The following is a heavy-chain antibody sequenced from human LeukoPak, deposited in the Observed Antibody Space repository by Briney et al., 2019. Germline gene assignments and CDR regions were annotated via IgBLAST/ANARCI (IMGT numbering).Heavy chain of an antibody. CDR3: AKAPGGDYYYFDY. J-gene: IGHJ4*02. Sequence: GGSLRLSCAASGFTFSDYYMSWIRQAPGKGLEWVSYISSSGSTIYYADSVKGRFTISRDNSKNTLYLQMNSLRAEDTAVYYCAKAPGGDYYYFDYWGQGTLVTVSS. CDR1: GFTFSDYY. CDR2: ISSSGSTI. V-gene: IGHV3-11*01. D-gene: IGHD2-21*02.